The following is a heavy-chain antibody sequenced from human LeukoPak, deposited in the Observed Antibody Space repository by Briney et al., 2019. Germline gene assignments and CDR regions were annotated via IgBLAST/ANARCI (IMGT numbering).Heavy chain of an antibody. Sequence: ASVKVSCKASGYTFTGYYMHWVRQAPGQGLEWMGRINPNSGGTNYAQKFQGRVTVTRDTSISTAYMELSRLRSDDTAVYYCARVDFWSGLFDYWGQGTLVTVSS. V-gene: IGHV1-2*06. CDR3: ARVDFWSGLFDY. CDR2: INPNSGGT. D-gene: IGHD3-3*01. CDR1: GYTFTGYY. J-gene: IGHJ4*02.